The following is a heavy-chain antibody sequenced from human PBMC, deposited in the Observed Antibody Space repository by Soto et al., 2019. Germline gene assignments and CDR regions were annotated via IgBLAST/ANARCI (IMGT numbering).Heavy chain of an antibody. Sequence: GGSLRLSCAASGFAFTHAWMSWVRLPPGKGLEWVGLIKGITDGGTTEFAAPVKGRFTMSRDDSKKMVFLQMNSLETEDTGVYYCTTDSAVDTTSFDYWGPGTVVTVSS. J-gene: IGHJ4*02. CDR1: GFAFTHAW. CDR2: IKGITDGGTT. CDR3: TTDSAVDTTSFDY. V-gene: IGHV3-15*01. D-gene: IGHD5-18*01.